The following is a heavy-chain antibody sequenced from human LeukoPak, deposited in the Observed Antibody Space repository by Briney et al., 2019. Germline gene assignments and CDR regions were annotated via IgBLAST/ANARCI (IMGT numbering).Heavy chain of an antibody. CDR1: GFTFSIYW. CDR3: VRDGPGGIEARKRYYGMDV. V-gene: IGHV3-7*05. J-gene: IGHJ6*02. CDR2: KNQDGSEK. D-gene: IGHD6-6*01. Sequence: PGGSLRLSCAASGFTFSIYWMSWVRQAPGKGLEWVASKNQDGSEKYYVDSVKGRCTISRDNAKTSLYLQMSSLRAEDAAAYYCVRDGPGGIEARKRYYGMDVWGQGTTVSVSS.